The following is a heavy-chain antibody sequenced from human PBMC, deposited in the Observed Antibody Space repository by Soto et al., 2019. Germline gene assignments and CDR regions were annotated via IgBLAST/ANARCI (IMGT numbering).Heavy chain of an antibody. CDR1: GGTFSSYA. CDR2: IIPIFGTA. CDR3: AGEPRRGYSYGSIDY. Sequence: GGPVKVSCKASGGTFSSYAISWVRQAPGQGLEWMGGIIPIFGTANYAQKFQGRVTITADESTSTAYMELSSLRSEDTAVYYCAGEPRRGYSYGSIDYWGQGTLVTVSS. V-gene: IGHV1-69*13. D-gene: IGHD5-18*01. J-gene: IGHJ4*02.